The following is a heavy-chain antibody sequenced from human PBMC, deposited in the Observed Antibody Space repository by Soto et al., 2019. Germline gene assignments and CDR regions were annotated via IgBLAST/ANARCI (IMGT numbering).Heavy chain of an antibody. CDR1: GFTLSMSA. D-gene: IGHD3-16*02. J-gene: IGHJ3*01. CDR2: ISDSGDRT. V-gene: IGHV3-23*01. CDR3: AKDRGIIVKAGDAFDV. Sequence: GGSLRLSCASSGFTLSMSAVNWVRQAPGKGLEWVSYISDSGDRTYYADSVKGRFTISRDRSKNTVSLQMDSLRAEDTAVYYCAKDRGIIVKAGDAFDVWGQGTKVTVS.